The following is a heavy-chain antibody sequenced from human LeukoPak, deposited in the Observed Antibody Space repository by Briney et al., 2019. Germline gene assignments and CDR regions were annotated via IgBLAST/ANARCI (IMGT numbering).Heavy chain of an antibody. CDR2: IYTSGST. CDR1: GGSISSYY. CDR3: ARRYCSGGSCYPLNTL. D-gene: IGHD2-15*01. V-gene: IGHV4-4*07. Sequence: SETLSLTCPVSGGSISSYYWSWIRQPAGKGLEWIGRIYTSGSTNYNPSLKSRVTMSVDTSKNQFSLKLSSVTAADTAVYYCARRYCSGGSCYPLNTLGGQGTLVTVSS. J-gene: IGHJ4*02.